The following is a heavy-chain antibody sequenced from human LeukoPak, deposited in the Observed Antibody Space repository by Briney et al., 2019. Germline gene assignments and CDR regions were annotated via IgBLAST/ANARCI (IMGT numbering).Heavy chain of an antibody. V-gene: IGHV3-23*01. CDR2: ISGSGGST. CDR1: GFTFSSYA. J-gene: IGHJ3*02. D-gene: IGHD6-6*01. CDR3: AKSSIAAPGAFDI. Sequence: GGSLRLSCAASGFTFSSYAMSWVRQAPGKGLEWVSAISGSGGSTYYADSVKGRFTISRDNSKDTLYLQMNSLRAEDTAVYYCAKSSIAAPGAFDIWGQGTMVTVSS.